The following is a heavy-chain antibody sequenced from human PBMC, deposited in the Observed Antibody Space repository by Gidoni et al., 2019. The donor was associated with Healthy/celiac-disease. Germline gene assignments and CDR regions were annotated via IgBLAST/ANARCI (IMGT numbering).Heavy chain of an antibody. Sequence: EVQLVESGGGLVQPGGSLKLPCAASGFPFRGSAMHWVRQAAGKGLGWVGRIRSKANSYATAYAASVKGRFTISRDDSKNTAYLQMNSLKTEDTAVYYCTRLGYYDSSGTNSWGQGTLVTVSS. CDR3: TRLGYYDSSGTNS. V-gene: IGHV3-73*02. CDR1: GFPFRGSA. CDR2: IRSKANSYAT. J-gene: IGHJ4*02. D-gene: IGHD3-22*01.